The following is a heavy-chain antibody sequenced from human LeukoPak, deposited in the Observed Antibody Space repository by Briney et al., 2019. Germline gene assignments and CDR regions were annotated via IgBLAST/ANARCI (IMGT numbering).Heavy chain of an antibody. CDR1: GYSFTSHW. J-gene: IGHJ4*02. CDR2: IYPGDFDT. D-gene: IGHD3-10*01. Sequence: GESLKISCRGSGYSFTSHWIGWGRQMPGKGLEWMGIIYPGDFDTRYSPSFQGQVTISADKSTSTAYLQWSSLKASDTAMYCCARHYGSGRYDYWGQGTLVTVSS. CDR3: ARHYGSGRYDY. V-gene: IGHV5-51*01.